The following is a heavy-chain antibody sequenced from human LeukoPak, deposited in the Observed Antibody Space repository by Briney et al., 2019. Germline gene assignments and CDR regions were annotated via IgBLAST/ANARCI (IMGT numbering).Heavy chain of an antibody. CDR2: ISSSSTYM. Sequence: PGGSLRLSCAASGFTFSSYAMSWVRQAPGKGLEWVSSISSSSTYMSYADSVKGRFTISRDNAKNSLYLQMNSLRAEDTAVYYCASSSSEAADTTNWGQGTLVTVSS. CDR3: ASSSSEAADTTN. D-gene: IGHD6-13*01. V-gene: IGHV3-21*01. CDR1: GFTFSSYA. J-gene: IGHJ4*02.